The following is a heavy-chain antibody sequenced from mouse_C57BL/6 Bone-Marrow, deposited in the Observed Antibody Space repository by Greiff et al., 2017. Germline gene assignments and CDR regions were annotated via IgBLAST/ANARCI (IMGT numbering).Heavy chain of an antibody. J-gene: IGHJ1*03. V-gene: IGHV1-18*01. CDR3: ARWVPGYCDV. CDR1: GYTFTDYN. Sequence: EVKLMESGPELVKPGASVKIPCKASGYTFTDYNMDWVTQSHGKSLEWIGDINPNNGGTIYNQNFKGKATLTVDKSSSTAYMELRSLTSEDTAVYYCARWVPGYCDVWGTGTTVTVSS. CDR2: INPNNGGT.